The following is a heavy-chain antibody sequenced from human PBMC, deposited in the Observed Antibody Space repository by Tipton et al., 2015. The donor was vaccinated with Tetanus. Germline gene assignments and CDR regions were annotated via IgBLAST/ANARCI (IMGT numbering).Heavy chain of an antibody. D-gene: IGHD6-19*01. CDR2: IYPGDSDT. CDR3: ASPIKQWLVPLDL. J-gene: IGHJ5*02. Sequence: QLVQSGAEVKKPGESLKISCKGSGYSFGIYWLAWVRQMPGKGLEWMGIIYPGDSDTRYSPSFEGQVTISVDKSIATAYLQWSSLKASDTAMYYCASPIKQWLVPLDLWGQGILVTVSS. V-gene: IGHV5-51*01. CDR1: GYSFGIYW.